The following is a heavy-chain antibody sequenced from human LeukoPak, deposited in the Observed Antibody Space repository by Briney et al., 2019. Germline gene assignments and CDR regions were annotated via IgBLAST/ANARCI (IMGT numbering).Heavy chain of an antibody. J-gene: IGHJ4*02. CDR3: ARPRDGYNYAPFDY. V-gene: IGHV1-69*13. CDR1: GYTFTSYG. Sequence: ASVKVSYKASGYTFTSYGISWVRQAPGQGLEWMGGIIPIFGTANYAQKFQGRVTITADESTSTAYMELSSLRSEDTAVYYCARPRDGYNYAPFDYWGQGTLVTVSS. CDR2: IIPIFGTA. D-gene: IGHD5-24*01.